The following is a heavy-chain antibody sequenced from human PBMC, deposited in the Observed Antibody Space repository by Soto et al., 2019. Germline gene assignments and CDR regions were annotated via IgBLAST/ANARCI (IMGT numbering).Heavy chain of an antibody. Sequence: PSDTLSLTCTVSGVSIINYCWTWIRQPPGKGLEWIGYIYYTGNTNYNPSLKSRVTISVDTSKNQFSLNLSSVTAADTAVYYCAKYYDSNPSYLHSDFWGQGALVTVSS. V-gene: IGHV4-59*01. J-gene: IGHJ4*02. CDR1: GVSIINYC. CDR3: AKYYDSNPSYLHSDF. D-gene: IGHD3-22*01. CDR2: IYYTGNT.